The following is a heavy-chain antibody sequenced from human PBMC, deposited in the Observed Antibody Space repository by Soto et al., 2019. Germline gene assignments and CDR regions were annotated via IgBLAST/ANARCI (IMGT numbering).Heavy chain of an antibody. CDR2: INHSGST. CDR3: ARGNKFLGVVIITGWFDP. CDR1: GGSFSGYY. V-gene: IGHV4-34*01. Sequence: PSETLSLTCAVYGGSFSGYYWSWIRQPPGKGLEWIGEINHSGSTNYNPSLKSRVTISVDTSKNQFSLKLSSVTAADTAVYYCARGNKFLGVVIITGWFDPWGQGTLVTVSS. D-gene: IGHD3-3*01. J-gene: IGHJ5*02.